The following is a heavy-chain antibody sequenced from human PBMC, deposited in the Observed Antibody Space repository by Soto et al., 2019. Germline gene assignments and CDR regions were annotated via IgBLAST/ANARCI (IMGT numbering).Heavy chain of an antibody. D-gene: IGHD6-6*01. Sequence: QVQLVQSGAEVRKPWSSVKVSCKVSGGTFTNYVISWLRQAPGQGLEWMGGLIPIFGAANLAQKFQGRVTITADESTSTVNMELSSLTSEDTAVYYCARGRSSPNFDPWGQGNLVTVSS. CDR1: GGTFTNYV. J-gene: IGHJ5*02. CDR2: LIPIFGAA. CDR3: ARGRSSPNFDP. V-gene: IGHV1-69*01.